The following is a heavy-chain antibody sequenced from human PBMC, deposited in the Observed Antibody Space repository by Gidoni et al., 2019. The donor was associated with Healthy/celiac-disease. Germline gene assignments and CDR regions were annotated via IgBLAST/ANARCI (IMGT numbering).Heavy chain of an antibody. J-gene: IGHJ3*02. Sequence: EVQLLESGGGLVQPGGSLSLPFATSGFSFSSYAMSWVRQAPGKGLEWVSAISSSGGGTYDADSVKGRLTISRDNSKNTLYLQMNSLRAEDTAVYYCAKEREGEILWFGESGDDAFDIWGQGTMVTVSS. D-gene: IGHD3-10*01. CDR2: ISSSGGGT. V-gene: IGHV3-23*01. CDR1: GFSFSSYA. CDR3: AKEREGEILWFGESGDDAFDI.